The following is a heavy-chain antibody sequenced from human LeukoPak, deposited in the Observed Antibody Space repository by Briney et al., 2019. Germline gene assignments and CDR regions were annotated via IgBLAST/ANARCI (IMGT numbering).Heavy chain of an antibody. V-gene: IGHV3-33*01. CDR1: GFTFSSYG. D-gene: IGHD3-9*01. J-gene: IGHJ3*02. CDR3: ARDFDILTGYYTPDAFDI. CDR2: IWYDGSNE. Sequence: GRSLRLSCAASGFTFSSYGMHWVRQAPGKGLEWVAVIWYDGSNEYYADSVKGRFTISRDNSKNTLYLQMNSLRAEDTAVYYCARDFDILTGYYTPDAFDIWGQGTMVTVSS.